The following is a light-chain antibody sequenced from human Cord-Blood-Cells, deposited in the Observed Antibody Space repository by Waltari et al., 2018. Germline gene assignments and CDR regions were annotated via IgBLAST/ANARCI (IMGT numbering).Light chain of an antibody. CDR1: QSFSSY. Sequence: EIVLPQSPATLPLSPGARATRSCRASQSFSSYLAWYQQKPGQAPMLLIYDASNRATGIPARCSGSGSGTDFTLTISSREPEDFAVYSCQQRSNWPLPCGGGTKVEIK. J-gene: IGKJ4*01. CDR2: DAS. CDR3: QQRSNWPLP. V-gene: IGKV3-11*01.